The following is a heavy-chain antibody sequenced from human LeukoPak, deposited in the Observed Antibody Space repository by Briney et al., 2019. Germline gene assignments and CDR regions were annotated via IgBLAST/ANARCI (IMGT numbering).Heavy chain of an antibody. J-gene: IGHJ4*02. CDR3: ARLRRVRGGRMDFDS. CDR1: GGSFSGYY. Sequence: PSETLSLTCAVYGGSFSGYYWSWIRQPPGKGLEWIGEINHSGSTNYNPSLKSRVTISVDTSKNQFSLKLSSVTAADTAVYYCARLRRVRGGRMDFDSWGQGTLVTVSS. D-gene: IGHD3-10*01. CDR2: INHSGST. V-gene: IGHV4-34*01.